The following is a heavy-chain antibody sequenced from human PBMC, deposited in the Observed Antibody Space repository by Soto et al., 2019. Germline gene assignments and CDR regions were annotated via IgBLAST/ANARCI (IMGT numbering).Heavy chain of an antibody. CDR1: GYAFSDYY. D-gene: IGHD2-2*01. CDR2: INPQSGGT. J-gene: IGHJ3*01. Sequence: ASVKVSCKASGYAFSDYYMHLVRQAPGQGLEWMGYINPQSGGTKYDQKFQDRVTMTRDTPKITVYMELRILTSKDTAVYYCARDRVRSPDGVKSFHLWGQATFVT. CDR3: ARDRVRSPDGVKSFHL. V-gene: IGHV1-2*02.